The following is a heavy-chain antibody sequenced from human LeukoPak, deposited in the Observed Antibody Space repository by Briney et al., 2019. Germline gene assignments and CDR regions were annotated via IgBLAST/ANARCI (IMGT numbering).Heavy chain of an antibody. CDR3: ARGSAADY. V-gene: IGHV4-34*01. D-gene: IGHD6-25*01. CDR2: INHSGST. Sequence: SETLSLTCAVYGGSFSGYYWSWIRQPPGKGLEWIGEINHSGSTNYNPSLKRRVTISVDTSKYQSSLKMISVTPADPAVYSCARGSAADYWGQGTLVTVSS. J-gene: IGHJ4*02. CDR1: GGSFSGYY.